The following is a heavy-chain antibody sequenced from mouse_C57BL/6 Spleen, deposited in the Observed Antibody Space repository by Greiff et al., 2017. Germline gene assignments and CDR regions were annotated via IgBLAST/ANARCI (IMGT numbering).Heavy chain of an antibody. CDR3: ARGLRYYAMDY. J-gene: IGHJ4*01. Sequence: QVTLKVSGPGLLQPSQSLSLTCTFSGYSLSTSGMGVSWIRQPSGQGLVWLAHINWGDDKRYNQSLTSPITIANATSRNQVFLKITSVVTSYTATYYCARGLRYYAMDYWGQGTSVTVSS. CDR2: INWGDDK. V-gene: IGHV8-12*01. CDR1: GYSLSTSGMG. D-gene: IGHD1-1*01.